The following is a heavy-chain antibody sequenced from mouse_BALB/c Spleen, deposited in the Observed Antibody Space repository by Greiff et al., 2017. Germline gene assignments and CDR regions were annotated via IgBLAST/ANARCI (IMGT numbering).Heavy chain of an antibody. Sequence: QVQLQQSGPGLVAPSQSLSITCTVSGFSLTSYGVHWVRQPPGKGLEWLGVIWAGGSTNYNSALMSRLSISKDNSKSQVFLKMNSLQTDDTAMYYCASLMITNAWFAYWGQGTLVTVSA. D-gene: IGHD2-4*01. J-gene: IGHJ3*01. V-gene: IGHV2-9*02. CDR3: ASLMITNAWFAY. CDR2: IWAGGST. CDR1: GFSLTSYG.